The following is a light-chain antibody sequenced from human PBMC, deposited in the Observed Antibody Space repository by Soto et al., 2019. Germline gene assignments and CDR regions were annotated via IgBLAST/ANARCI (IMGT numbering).Light chain of an antibody. CDR1: QRVSSN. Sequence: EIVMTQSPATLSVSPGERATLSCRASQRVSSNLAWYQQKPGQAPRLLIYGASTRATGIPARFSGSGSGTEFTLTISSLQSEDFAVYYCQQYNNLPQYTFGQGTKLEIK. V-gene: IGKV3-15*01. CDR2: GAS. CDR3: QQYNNLPQYT. J-gene: IGKJ2*01.